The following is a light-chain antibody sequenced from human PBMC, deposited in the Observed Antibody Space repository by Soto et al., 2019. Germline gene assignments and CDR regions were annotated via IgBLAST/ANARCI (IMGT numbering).Light chain of an antibody. CDR3: QQYENLPT. CDR2: DAS. CDR1: QNINNY. Sequence: DMRMTQSPSSLSASLGDGVTITSQASQNINNYLIWDQQKPGRAPKLLIYDASNLEAGVPSRFRGSGFGTDFTFTISRLQPEDIATYYCQQYENLPTFGQGTRLEIK. J-gene: IGKJ5*01. V-gene: IGKV1-33*01.